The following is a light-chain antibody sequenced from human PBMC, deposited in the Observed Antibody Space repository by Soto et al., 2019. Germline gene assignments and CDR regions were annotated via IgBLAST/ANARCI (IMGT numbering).Light chain of an antibody. CDR1: QSISTY. CDR2: AAS. V-gene: IGKV1-39*01. J-gene: IGKJ2*01. Sequence: DIPMTQSPSSLSASIGDRVTITCRASQSISTYLNWYQQKPGKAPKLLIYAASSLQSGVPSRFSGSGSGTDFTLTISNLQPEDSATYFCQQSHSTPPDTFGQGTKLEIK. CDR3: QQSHSTPPDT.